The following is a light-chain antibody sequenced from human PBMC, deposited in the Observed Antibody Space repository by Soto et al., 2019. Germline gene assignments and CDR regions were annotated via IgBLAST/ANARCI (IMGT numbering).Light chain of an antibody. CDR2: KAS. CDR1: QIIHNW. CDR3: QQYNSYPFT. V-gene: IGKV1-5*03. Sequence: DIPMTQSPSTLSASVGDRVTITCRASQIIHNWLAWFQQKPGKAPKLLMYKASSLESGVPSRFSGSGSETEYTLTITSLQPDDFATYYCQQYNSYPFTFGPGTKVDIK. J-gene: IGKJ3*01.